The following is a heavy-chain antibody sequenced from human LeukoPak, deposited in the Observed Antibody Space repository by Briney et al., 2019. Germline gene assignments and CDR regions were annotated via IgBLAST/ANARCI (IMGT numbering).Heavy chain of an antibody. Sequence: GGSLRLSCAASGFTFSSYSMNWVRQAPGKGLEWVSSISSSSSYIYYADSVKGRFPISRDNSKDTFFLQMNSLRTEDTAVYYCARALTLFRGVPNLDFWGQGTLVSVSS. CDR1: GFTFSSYS. CDR2: ISSSSSYI. V-gene: IGHV3-21*01. D-gene: IGHD3-10*01. J-gene: IGHJ4*02. CDR3: ARALTLFRGVPNLDF.